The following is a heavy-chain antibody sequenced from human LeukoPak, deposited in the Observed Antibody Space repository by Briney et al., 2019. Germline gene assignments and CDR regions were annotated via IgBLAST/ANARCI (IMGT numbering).Heavy chain of an antibody. CDR2: IIPIFGTA. Sequence: SVKVSCKASGGTFSSYAISWVRQAPGQGLEWMGGIIPIFGTANYAQKFQGRVTITTDESTSTAYMELSSLRSEDTAVYYCVSWGVGCSSTSCRDYWGQGTLVTVSS. CDR1: GGTFSSYA. V-gene: IGHV1-69*05. J-gene: IGHJ4*02. CDR3: VSWGVGCSSTSCRDY. D-gene: IGHD2-2*01.